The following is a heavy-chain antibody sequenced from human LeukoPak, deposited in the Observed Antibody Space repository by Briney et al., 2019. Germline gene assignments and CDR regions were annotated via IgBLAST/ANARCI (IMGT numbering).Heavy chain of an antibody. D-gene: IGHD6-19*01. CDR2: IYYTGST. CDR1: GGSISSTGYY. V-gene: IGHV4-39*07. J-gene: IGHJ4*02. Sequence: SETLSLTCTVYGGSISSTGYYWGWLRQPPGKGLEWLGNIYYTGSTYYNPSLKSRVTISVDTSKNQFSLRLSSVTAADTAVYYCASRIAVSKFDYWGQGTLVTVSS. CDR3: ASRIAVSKFDY.